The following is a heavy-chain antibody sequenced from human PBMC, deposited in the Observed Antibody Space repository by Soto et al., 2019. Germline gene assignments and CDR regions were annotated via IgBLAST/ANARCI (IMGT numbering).Heavy chain of an antibody. V-gene: IGHV3-13*01. CDR2: IGTAGDT. J-gene: IGHJ4*03. D-gene: IGHD3-3*01. CDR3: ARGFFWSGPTSGSSPT. Sequence: PGGARRDRWFGSGVTFRRSEHHVCRPPTEKGLEWVSAIGTAGDTYYPGSVKGRFTISRENAKNSLYLQMISLRAGDTAVYYCARGFFWSGPTSGSSPTWRQATLVTVS. CDR1: GVTFRRSE.